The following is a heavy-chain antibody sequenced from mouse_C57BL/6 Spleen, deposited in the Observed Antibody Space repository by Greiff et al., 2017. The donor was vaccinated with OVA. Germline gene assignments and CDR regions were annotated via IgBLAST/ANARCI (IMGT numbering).Heavy chain of an antibody. J-gene: IGHJ3*01. Sequence: EVQLQESGPELVKPGASVKMSCKASGYTFTDYNMHWVKQSHGKSLEWIGYINPNNGGTSYNQKFKGKATLTVNKSSSTAYMELRSLTSEDSAVYDCARANGAWFAYWGQGTLVTVSA. CDR1: GYTFTDYN. D-gene: IGHD4-1*01. CDR2: INPNNGGT. CDR3: ARANGAWFAY. V-gene: IGHV1-22*01.